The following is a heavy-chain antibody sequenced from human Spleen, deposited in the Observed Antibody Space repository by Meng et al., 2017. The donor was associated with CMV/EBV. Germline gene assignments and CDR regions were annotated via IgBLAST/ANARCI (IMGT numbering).Heavy chain of an antibody. J-gene: IGHJ1*01. V-gene: IGHV3-66*03. CDR3: ARGAFD. Sequence: GESLKISCAASGFTVSNNYMNWVRQAPRKGLEWVSVIYDSGKIYYADSVKGRFIISRDNSKNTLYLQMNSLRAEDTALYYCARGAFDWGQGTLVTVSS. CDR1: GFTVSNNY. D-gene: IGHD2/OR15-2a*01. CDR2: IYDSGKI.